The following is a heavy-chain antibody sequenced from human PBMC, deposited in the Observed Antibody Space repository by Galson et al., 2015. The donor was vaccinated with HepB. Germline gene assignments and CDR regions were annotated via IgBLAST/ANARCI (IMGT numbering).Heavy chain of an antibody. CDR1: GFTFSNYA. CDR2: ISGNGGST. V-gene: IGHV3-23*01. CDR3: AKWSVFGTGIAARTLDY. D-gene: IGHD6-6*01. Sequence: SLRLSCAASGFTFSNYAMSWVRQAPGKGLEWISGISGNGGSTYYADSVKGRFTISRDNSKNTLYLEMNSLRVEDTAIYYCAKWSVFGTGIAARTLDYWGQGTLVTVSS. J-gene: IGHJ4*02.